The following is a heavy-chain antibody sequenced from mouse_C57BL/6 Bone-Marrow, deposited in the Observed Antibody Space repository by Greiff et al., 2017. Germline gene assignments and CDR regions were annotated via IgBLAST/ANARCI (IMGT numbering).Heavy chain of an antibody. J-gene: IGHJ4*01. Sequence: EVKLVESGGGLVQSGRSLRLSCATSGFTFSDFYMEWVRQAPGKGLEWIAASRNKANDYTTEYSASVKGRFIVSRDTSQSILYLQMNALRAEDTAIYYWARDAYYYGSSHYAMDYWGQGTSVTVAS. CDR3: ARDAYYYGSSHYAMDY. CDR2: SRNKANDYTT. D-gene: IGHD1-1*01. V-gene: IGHV7-1*01. CDR1: GFTFSDFY.